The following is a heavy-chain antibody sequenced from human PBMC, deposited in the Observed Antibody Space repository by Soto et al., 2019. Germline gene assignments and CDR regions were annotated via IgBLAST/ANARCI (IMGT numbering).Heavy chain of an antibody. J-gene: IGHJ6*02. CDR2: IIPIFGTA. CDR3: ARNYGSGSPRYYGMDV. Sequence: SVKVSCKASGGTFSSYAISWVRQAPGQGLEWMGGIIPIFGTANYAQKFQGRVTITADESTSTAYMELSSLRSEDTAVYYCARNYGSGSPRYYGMDVCGQGTTVTVSS. V-gene: IGHV1-69*13. D-gene: IGHD3-10*01. CDR1: GGTFSSYA.